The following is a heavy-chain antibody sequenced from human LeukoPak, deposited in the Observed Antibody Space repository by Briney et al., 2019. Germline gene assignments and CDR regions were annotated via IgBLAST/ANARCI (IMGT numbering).Heavy chain of an antibody. CDR1: GYTFTSYY. CDR3: ARDDSSGYYRHLDAFDI. CDR2: INPSGGST. Sequence: GASVKVSCKASGYTFTSYYMHWVRQAPGQGLEWMGIINPSGGSTSYAQKFQGRVTMTRDTSTSTVYMELSSLRSDDTAVYYCARDDSSGYYRHLDAFDIWGQGTMVTVSS. D-gene: IGHD3-22*01. V-gene: IGHV1-46*01. J-gene: IGHJ3*02.